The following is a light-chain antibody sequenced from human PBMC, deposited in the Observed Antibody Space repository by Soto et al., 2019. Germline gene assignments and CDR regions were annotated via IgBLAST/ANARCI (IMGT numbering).Light chain of an antibody. Sequence: QSVLTQPPPVSGSPGQSVAISCTGTSSDVGGSNGVSWYQQPPGTAPKLMIYDVSNRPSGVPDRFSGSKSGNTASLTISGLQAEDEGDYYCSSYTSSSTYVFGTGTQLTVL. CDR1: SSDVGGSNG. J-gene: IGLJ1*01. CDR2: DVS. V-gene: IGLV2-18*02. CDR3: SSYTSSSTYV.